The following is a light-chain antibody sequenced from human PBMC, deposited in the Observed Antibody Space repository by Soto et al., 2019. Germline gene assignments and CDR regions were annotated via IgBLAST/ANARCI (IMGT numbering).Light chain of an antibody. J-gene: IGKJ2*01. CDR1: QVISSY. CDR2: AAS. Sequence: VIWMTQSPSLLSASTGDRVTITCRMSQVISSYLAWYQRKPGKAPELLIYAASTLQSGVPSRFSGSGSGTDFTLTISSLQSEDFATYYCQQYYSFPYTFGQGTKLEIK. V-gene: IGKV1D-8*01. CDR3: QQYYSFPYT.